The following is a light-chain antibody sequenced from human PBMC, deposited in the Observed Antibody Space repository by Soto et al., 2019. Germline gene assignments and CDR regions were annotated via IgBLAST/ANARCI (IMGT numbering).Light chain of an antibody. CDR3: QQYNNLPLT. J-gene: IGKJ4*01. V-gene: IGKV3-15*01. Sequence: EIVMTQSPATLSVSPGERATLSCRASQSVNNNLAWYQQKPGQAPRLLIYGASARATGIPARFSGSGSGTEFTLTISSLQSEDFAFYYCQQYNNLPLTFGGGTKVEIK. CDR2: GAS. CDR1: QSVNNN.